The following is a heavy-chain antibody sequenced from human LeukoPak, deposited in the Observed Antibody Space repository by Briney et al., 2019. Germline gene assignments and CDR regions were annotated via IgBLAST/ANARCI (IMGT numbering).Heavy chain of an antibody. CDR2: MNPERGKP. CDR3: AKARRQWPEQHDY. V-gene: IGHV1-8*01. J-gene: IGHJ4*02. CDR1: GYTFTSYD. D-gene: IGHD1/OR15-1a*01. Sequence: ASVKVSCKASGYTFTSYDTGWVRQASEQGLGCMGWMNPERGKPGYAQKFQGKDTRTRVDSISPAYMELSGLTSDDRAMYYCAKARRQWPEQHDYWGERTLVTVSS.